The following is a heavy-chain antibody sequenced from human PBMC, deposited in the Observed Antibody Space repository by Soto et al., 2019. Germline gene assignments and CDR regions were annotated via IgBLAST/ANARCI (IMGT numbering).Heavy chain of an antibody. CDR3: AKESRSYPIYYFDY. CDR2: INGGNGNT. CDR1: GYAFRNYA. J-gene: IGHJ4*02. V-gene: IGHV1-3*01. Sequence: ASVKVSCKASGYAFRNYALHWVRQAPGQRLEWMGWINGGNGNTRYSQKLQGRVTITRDTSASAAYMELSSLKYEDTAVYYCAKESRSYPIYYFDYWGQGTPVTVSS. D-gene: IGHD1-26*01.